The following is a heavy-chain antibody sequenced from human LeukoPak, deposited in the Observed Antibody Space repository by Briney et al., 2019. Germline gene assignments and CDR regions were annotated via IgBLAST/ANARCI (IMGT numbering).Heavy chain of an antibody. CDR2: ISYDGSNK. Sequence: GGSLILSCAASGFTFSSYAMHWVRQAPGKGLEWVAVISYDGSNKYYADSVKGRFTISRDNSKNTLYLQMNSLRAEDTAVYYCARHKDWTFDYWGQGTLVTVSS. CDR3: ARHKDWTFDY. V-gene: IGHV3-30-3*01. J-gene: IGHJ4*02. CDR1: GFTFSSYA. D-gene: IGHD3/OR15-3a*01.